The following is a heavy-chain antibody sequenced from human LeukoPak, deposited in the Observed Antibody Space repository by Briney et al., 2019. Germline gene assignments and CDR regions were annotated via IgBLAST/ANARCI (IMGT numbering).Heavy chain of an antibody. CDR1: GFTFNNYE. Sequence: GGSLRLSCAASGFTFNNYEMHWVGRAPGKGLEWVSYISSGGGTVYYADSVKGRFTVSRDNAKNSLYLQMSSLRAEDTAVYYCARGGSLVEYWGQGTLVSVSS. J-gene: IGHJ4*02. V-gene: IGHV3-48*03. D-gene: IGHD3-10*01. CDR3: ARGGSLVEY. CDR2: ISSGGGTV.